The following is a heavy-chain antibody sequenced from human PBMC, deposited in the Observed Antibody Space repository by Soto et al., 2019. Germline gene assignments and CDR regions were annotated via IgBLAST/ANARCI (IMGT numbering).Heavy chain of an antibody. J-gene: IGHJ4*02. CDR1: GYSFTSYW. Sequence: GASLKISCKGSGYSFTSYWIGWVRQMPGKGLEWMGIIYPGDSDTRYSPSFQGQVTISADKSISTAYLQWSSLKASDTAMYYCARLMRPTYYYDSSGYYRVFDYWGQGTLVTVSS. V-gene: IGHV5-51*01. CDR3: ARLMRPTYYYDSSGYYRVFDY. CDR2: IYPGDSDT. D-gene: IGHD3-22*01.